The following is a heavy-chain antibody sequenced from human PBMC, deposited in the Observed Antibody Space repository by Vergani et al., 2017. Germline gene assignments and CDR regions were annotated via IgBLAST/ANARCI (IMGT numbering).Heavy chain of an antibody. CDR1: GGSISSYY. V-gene: IGHV4-59*01. J-gene: IGHJ6*02. CDR2: IYYSGST. CDR3: ARDLTMVRGVTKGYYYGMDV. Sequence: QVQLQESGPGLVKPSETLSLTCTVSGGSISSYYWSWIRQPPGKGLEWIGYIYYSGSTNYNPSLKSRVTISVDTSKNQLSLKLSSVTAADTAVYYCARDLTMVRGVTKGYYYGMDVWGQGTTVTVSS. D-gene: IGHD3-10*01.